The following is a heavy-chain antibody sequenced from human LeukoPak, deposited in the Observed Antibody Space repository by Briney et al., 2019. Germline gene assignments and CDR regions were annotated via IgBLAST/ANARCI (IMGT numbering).Heavy chain of an antibody. CDR1: GFTFSTFG. J-gene: IGHJ5*02. D-gene: IGHD3-10*01. Sequence: PGGTLRLSCEVSGFTFSTFGMNWLRQAPGKGLEWVSSFRGDGGSTYYAESVKGRFTISRDNSKNTVYLQMNNLRVEDTAIYYCAEDGYGSGGRWFDPWGQGTLVTVSS. CDR3: AEDGYGSGGRWFDP. V-gene: IGHV3-23*01. CDR2: FRGDGGST.